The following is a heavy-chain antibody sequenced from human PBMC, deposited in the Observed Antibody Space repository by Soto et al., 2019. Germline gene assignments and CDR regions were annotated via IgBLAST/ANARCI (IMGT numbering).Heavy chain of an antibody. CDR1: GFTFSSYA. CDR3: AKELNTYSSPVDAFDI. D-gene: IGHD6-13*01. Sequence: GGSLRLCCAASGFTFSSYAMSWVRQAPGKGLEWVSAISGSGGSTYYADSVKGRFTISRDNSKNTLYLQMNSLRAEDTAVYYCAKELNTYSSPVDAFDIWGQGTMDTVSS. J-gene: IGHJ3*02. CDR2: ISGSGGST. V-gene: IGHV3-23*01.